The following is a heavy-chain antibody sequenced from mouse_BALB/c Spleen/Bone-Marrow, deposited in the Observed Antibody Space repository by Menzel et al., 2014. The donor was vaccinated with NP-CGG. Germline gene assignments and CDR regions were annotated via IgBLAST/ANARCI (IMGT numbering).Heavy chain of an antibody. D-gene: IGHD2-14*01. CDR3: ARYDYRYSWFAY. Sequence: VTLKECGAELVKPGASVKLSCTASGFNIKDTYMHWVKQRPEQGLEWIGRIDPANGNTKYDPKFQGKATITTDTSSNTAYLQLRSLTSEDTAVYYCARYDYRYSWFAYWGQGTLVTVSA. V-gene: IGHV14-3*02. J-gene: IGHJ3*01. CDR2: IDPANGNT. CDR1: GFNIKDTY.